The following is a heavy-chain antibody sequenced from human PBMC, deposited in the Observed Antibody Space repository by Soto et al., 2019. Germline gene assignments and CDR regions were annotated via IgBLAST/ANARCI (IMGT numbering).Heavy chain of an antibody. CDR3: ARLRLLAVAGSGMDV. J-gene: IGHJ6*02. Sequence: GESRKLAGNGSGYSFTIYWISWVRQMPGKGLEWVGRIDPSDSYTNYSPSFQGHVTISADKSISTAYLQWSSLKASDTAMYYCARLRLLAVAGSGMDVWGQGTTVTVSS. CDR2: IDPSDSYT. D-gene: IGHD6-19*01. V-gene: IGHV5-10-1*01. CDR1: GYSFTIYW.